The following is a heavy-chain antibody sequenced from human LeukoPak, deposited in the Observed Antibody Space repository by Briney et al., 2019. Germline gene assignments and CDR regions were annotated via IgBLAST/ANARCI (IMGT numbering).Heavy chain of an antibody. D-gene: IGHD6-13*01. J-gene: IGHJ3*02. CDR1: GGSISSYY. CDR2: IYYSGST. CDR3: ARARRQGIAAAGAFDI. V-gene: IGHV4-59*01. Sequence: SETLSLTCTVSGGSISSYYWSWIRQPPGKGLEWIGYIYYSGSTNYNPPLKSRVTISVDTSKNQFSLKLSSVTAADTAVYYCARARRQGIAAAGAFDIWGQGTMVTVSS.